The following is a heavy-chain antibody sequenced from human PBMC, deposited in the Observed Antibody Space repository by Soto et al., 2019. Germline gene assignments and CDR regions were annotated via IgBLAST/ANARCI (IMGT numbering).Heavy chain of an antibody. CDR2: ISYDGSNK. Sequence: QVQLVESGGGEVQPGRSLRLSCAASGFTFSSYAMHWVRQAPGKGLEWVAVISYDGSNKYYADSVKGRFTISRDNSKNTLYLQMNSLRAEDTAVYYCAREDGDYVLSPLFDPWGQGTLVTVSS. V-gene: IGHV3-30-3*01. CDR3: AREDGDYVLSPLFDP. J-gene: IGHJ5*02. D-gene: IGHD4-17*01. CDR1: GFTFSSYA.